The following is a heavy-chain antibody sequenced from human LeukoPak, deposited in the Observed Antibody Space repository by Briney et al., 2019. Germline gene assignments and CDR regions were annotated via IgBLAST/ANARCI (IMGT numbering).Heavy chain of an antibody. Sequence: ASVKVSCKASGGTFSSYAINWVRQATGQGPEWVGWMNPNSGNTGSAQKFQGRVTMTRDTSISTAYMELSSLRSEDTAVYYCARHSVSTFDHWGQGTPVTVSS. V-gene: IGHV1-8*02. J-gene: IGHJ4*02. CDR1: GGTFSSYA. D-gene: IGHD5/OR15-5a*01. CDR3: ARHSVSTFDH. CDR2: MNPNSGNT.